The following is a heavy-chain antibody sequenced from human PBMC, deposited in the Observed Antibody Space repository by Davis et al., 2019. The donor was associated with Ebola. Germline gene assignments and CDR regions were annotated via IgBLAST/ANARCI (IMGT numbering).Heavy chain of an antibody. D-gene: IGHD2-2*01. V-gene: IGHV1-18*01. CDR2: ISAYNGNT. J-gene: IGHJ6*03. CDR1: GYTFTSYG. CDR3: ARVDCSSTSCLAYYYYYYMDV. Sequence: ASVKVSCKASGYTFTSYGIGWVRQAPGQGLEWMGWISAYNGNTNYAQKLQGRVTMTTDTSTSTAYMELRSLRSDDTAVYYCARVDCSSTSCLAYYYYYYMDVWGKGTTVTVSS.